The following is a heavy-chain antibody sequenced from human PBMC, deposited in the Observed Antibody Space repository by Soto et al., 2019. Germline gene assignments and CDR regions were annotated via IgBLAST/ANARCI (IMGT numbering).Heavy chain of an antibody. V-gene: IGHV3-30-3*01. CDR2: ISSDANHI. Sequence: QVQLVESGGGVVQPGRSLRLSCEASGFSFGGYALHWVRQPPGKGLEWVAAISSDANHISYADSVGGRFTLSRDNSMNTLYLQMNSLRPEDTATYFCARDRRGEDPVGWFDPWGQGTLVAVSS. CDR1: GFSFGGYA. D-gene: IGHD3-16*01. J-gene: IGHJ5*02. CDR3: ARDRRGEDPVGWFDP.